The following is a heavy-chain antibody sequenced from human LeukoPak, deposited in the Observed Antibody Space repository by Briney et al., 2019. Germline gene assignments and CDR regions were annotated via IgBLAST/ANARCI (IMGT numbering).Heavy chain of an antibody. V-gene: IGHV3-23*01. J-gene: IGHJ4*02. CDR2: VSPPGGGT. D-gene: IGHD7-27*01. CDR3: ARDLAWGAFDY. CDR1: GFTFSNHG. Sequence: GGALRLSCAASGFTFSNHGMNWVRQAPGKGLEWLSGVSPPGGGTYYADSVKGRFTISRDDSKNALSLQMNSLRVEDTAVYYCARDLAWGAFDYWGQGTLVTVSS.